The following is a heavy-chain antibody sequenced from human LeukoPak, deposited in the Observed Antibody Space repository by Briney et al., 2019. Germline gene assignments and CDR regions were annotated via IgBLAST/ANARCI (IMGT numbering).Heavy chain of an antibody. CDR3: AKARRNGGGYDTYYFDY. Sequence: GGSLRLSCAASGFTFSSYAMSWVRQAPGKGLEWVSAISGSGGSTYYADSVKGRFTVSRDNSKNTLHLQMNSLRAEDTAVYYCAKARRNGGGYDTYYFDYWGQGTLVTVSS. V-gene: IGHV3-23*01. J-gene: IGHJ4*02. CDR2: ISGSGGST. D-gene: IGHD5-12*01. CDR1: GFTFSSYA.